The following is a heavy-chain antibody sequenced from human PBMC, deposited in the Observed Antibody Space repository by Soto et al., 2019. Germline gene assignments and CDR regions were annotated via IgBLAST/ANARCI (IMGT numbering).Heavy chain of an antibody. CDR3: ARDSEVITPYDAFDI. Sequence: GGSLRLSCAASGFTFSSYEMNWVRQAPGKGLEWVSYISSSGSTIYYADSVKGRFTISRDNAKNSLYLQMNSLRAEDTAVYYCARDSEVITPYDAFDIWGQGTMVTV. J-gene: IGHJ3*02. CDR1: GFTFSSYE. V-gene: IGHV3-48*03. D-gene: IGHD3-22*01. CDR2: ISSSGSTI.